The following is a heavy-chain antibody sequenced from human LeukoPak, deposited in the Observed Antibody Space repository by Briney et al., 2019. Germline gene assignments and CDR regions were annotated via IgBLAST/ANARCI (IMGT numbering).Heavy chain of an antibody. V-gene: IGHV3-11*01. CDR1: GFTFSDYY. J-gene: IGHJ4*02. Sequence: GGSLRLSCAASGFTFSDYYMSWIRQAPGKGLEWVSYISSSGSTIYYADSVKGRFTISRDNAKNSLYLQMNSLRAEDTAVYYCTRTPYYDILTGYHDPYYFDYWGQGTLVTVSS. CDR2: ISSSGSTI. CDR3: TRTPYYDILTGYHDPYYFDY. D-gene: IGHD3-9*01.